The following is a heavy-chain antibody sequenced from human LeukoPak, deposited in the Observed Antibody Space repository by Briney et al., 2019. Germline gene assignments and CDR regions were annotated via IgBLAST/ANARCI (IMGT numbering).Heavy chain of an antibody. CDR2: IKQDGSEK. CDR1: GFTFSNYW. V-gene: IGHV3-7*01. D-gene: IGHD1-26*01. CDR3: ARDSSVGALPNTKRDAFDI. J-gene: IGHJ3*02. Sequence: GGSLRLSCAASGFTFSNYWMTWVRQAPGKGLEWVANIKQDGSEKYYVDSVKGRFTISRDNAKNSLYLQMNSLRAEDTAVYYCARDSSVGALPNTKRDAFDIWGQGTMVTVSS.